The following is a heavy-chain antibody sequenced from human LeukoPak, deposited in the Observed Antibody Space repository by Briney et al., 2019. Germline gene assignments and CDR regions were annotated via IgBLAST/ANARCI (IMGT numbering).Heavy chain of an antibody. CDR1: GDSVSSNTAA. D-gene: IGHD6-19*01. Sequence: SQTLSLTCAISGDSVSSNTAAWNWIRQSPSRGLEWLGRPFYRSNWYDDYAASVKSRITINPDTSKNQFCLHLKSVTPEDTAVYYCAREVAGTWAFDIWGQGTRVTVSS. CDR2: PFYRSNWYD. J-gene: IGHJ3*02. CDR3: AREVAGTWAFDI. V-gene: IGHV6-1*01.